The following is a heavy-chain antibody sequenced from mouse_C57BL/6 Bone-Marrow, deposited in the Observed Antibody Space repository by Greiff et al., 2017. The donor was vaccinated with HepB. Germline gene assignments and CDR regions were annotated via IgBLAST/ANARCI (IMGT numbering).Heavy chain of an antibody. Sequence: EVKLVESGGGLVQPKGSLKLSCAASGFTFNTYAMHWVRQAPGKGLEWVARIRSKSSNYATYYADSVKDRFTISRDDSQSMLYLQMNNLKTEDTAMYYCVRGPNSPYYYGSSWFAYWGQGTLVTVSA. V-gene: IGHV10-3*01. D-gene: IGHD1-1*01. CDR3: VRGPNSPYYYGSSWFAY. J-gene: IGHJ3*01. CDR1: GFTFNTYA. CDR2: IRSKSSNYAT.